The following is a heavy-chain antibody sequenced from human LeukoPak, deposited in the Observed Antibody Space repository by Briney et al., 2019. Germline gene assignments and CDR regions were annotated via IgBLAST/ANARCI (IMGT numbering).Heavy chain of an antibody. J-gene: IGHJ3*02. CDR3: AKASSETLTWDAFDI. D-gene: IGHD3-16*01. CDR2: ISYDGSNK. CDR1: GFTFSSYG. V-gene: IGHV3-30*18. Sequence: GGSLRLSCAASGFTFSSYGMHWVRQAPGKGLEWVAVISYDGSNKYYADSVKGRFTISRDNSKNTLYLQMNSLRAEDTAVYYCAKASSETLTWDAFDIWGQGTVVTVSS.